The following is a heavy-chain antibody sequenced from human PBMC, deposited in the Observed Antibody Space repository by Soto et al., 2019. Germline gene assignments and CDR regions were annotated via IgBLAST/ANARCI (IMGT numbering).Heavy chain of an antibody. CDR1: GGSFSGYY. CDR3: ARGASVAAAYYYYYYMDV. V-gene: IGHV4-34*01. Sequence: SETLSLTCAVYGGSFSGYYWSWIRQPPGKGLEWIGEINHSGSTNYNPSLKSRVTISVDTSKNQFSLKLSSVTAADTAVYYCARGASVAAAYYYYYYMDVWGKGTTVTVSS. CDR2: INHSGST. J-gene: IGHJ6*03. D-gene: IGHD2-15*01.